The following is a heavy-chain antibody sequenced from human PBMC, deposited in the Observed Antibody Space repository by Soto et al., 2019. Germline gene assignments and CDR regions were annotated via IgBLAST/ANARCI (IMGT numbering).Heavy chain of an antibody. J-gene: IGHJ5*01. CDR3: ARVVPGAEAWFCP. D-gene: IGHD2-2*01. CDR2: ISLYSDGT. Sequence: QVQLVQSGGEVKRPGASVKVSCKTSGYTFSNEGITWVRQAPGQPLEWLGWISLYSDGTNYAKKYQVRASMTTDTSTTTAYMELRSLRSDVTAVYYCARVVPGAEAWFCPLGQETLVPVSS. V-gene: IGHV1-18*01. CDR1: GYTFSNEG.